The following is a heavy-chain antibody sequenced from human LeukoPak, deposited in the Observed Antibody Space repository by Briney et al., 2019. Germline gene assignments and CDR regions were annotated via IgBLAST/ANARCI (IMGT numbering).Heavy chain of an antibody. V-gene: IGHV1-69*02. Sequence: SVKVSCRTSGGTFSSYTISWVRQAPGQGLEWMGRIITILAIANYAQKFQGRVKTTADKSTSTAYMERSSLRSEDTAVYYCARGYCSGGSCYSLDYWGQGTLVTVSS. J-gene: IGHJ4*02. CDR2: IITILAIA. CDR3: ARGYCSGGSCYSLDY. D-gene: IGHD2-15*01. CDR1: GGTFSSYT.